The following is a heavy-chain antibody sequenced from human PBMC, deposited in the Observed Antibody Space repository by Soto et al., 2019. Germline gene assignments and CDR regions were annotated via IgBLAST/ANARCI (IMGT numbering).Heavy chain of an antibody. CDR2: VSSSGTTM. Sequence: PGGYLRISCAASGFTFSDYDMSWIRQSPGKGLEWVSFVSSSGTTMYFADSVKGRFTISRDNAKNSLYLQMNSLRAEDTAGYYCARMGPRAARPSYWGQGTLVTVSS. J-gene: IGHJ4*02. CDR3: ARMGPRAARPSY. V-gene: IGHV3-11*01. CDR1: GFTFSDYD. D-gene: IGHD6-6*01.